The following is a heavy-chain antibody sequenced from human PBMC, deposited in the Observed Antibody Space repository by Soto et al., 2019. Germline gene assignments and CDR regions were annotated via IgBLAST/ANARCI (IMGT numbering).Heavy chain of an antibody. CDR3: ARDQGTGDAFDI. CDR1: GGSISSYY. J-gene: IGHJ3*02. V-gene: IGHV4-59*01. Sequence: SETLSLTCTVSGGSISSYYWSWIRQPPGKGLEWIGYIYYSGSTNYNTSLKSRVTISVDTSKNQFSLKLSSVTAEDTAVYYCARDQGTGDAFDIWGQGTMVTVSS. CDR2: IYYSGST.